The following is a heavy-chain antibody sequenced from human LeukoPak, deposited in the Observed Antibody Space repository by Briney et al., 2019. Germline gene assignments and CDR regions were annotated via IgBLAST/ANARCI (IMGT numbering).Heavy chain of an antibody. Sequence: ASVKVSCKAFGATLNIGHAFIWARQAPGQGLQWMGRIIPFLGEVNYAQNFQGRVSFTADKSTATIYMEMKSLRLDDTAIYYCSPCGHAYDWFGPWGQGTLVTVSS. CDR3: SPCGHAYDWFGP. J-gene: IGHJ5*02. V-gene: IGHV1-69*04. D-gene: IGHD5-12*01. CDR1: GATLNIGHA. CDR2: IIPFLGEV.